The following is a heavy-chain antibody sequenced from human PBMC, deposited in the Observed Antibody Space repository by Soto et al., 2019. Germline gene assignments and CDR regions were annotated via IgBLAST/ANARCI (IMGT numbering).Heavy chain of an antibody. CDR2: IYYSGST. J-gene: IGHJ4*02. Sequence: PPGKGLEWIGYIYYSGSTNYNPSLKSRVTISVDTSKNQFSLQLNSVTPEDTAVYYCARVVQIWSNYFDYWGQGTLVTVSS. CDR3: ARVVQIWSNYFDY. D-gene: IGHD5-18*01. V-gene: IGHV4-59*12.